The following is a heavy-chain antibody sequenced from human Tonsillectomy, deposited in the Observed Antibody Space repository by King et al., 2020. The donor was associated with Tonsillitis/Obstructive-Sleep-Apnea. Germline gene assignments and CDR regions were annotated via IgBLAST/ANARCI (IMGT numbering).Heavy chain of an antibody. V-gene: IGHV4-34*01. J-gene: IGHJ6*03. CDR2: INHSGNT. CDR1: GGSFSGYY. Sequence: VQLQQWGAGLLKPSETLSLTCAVYGGSFSGYYWSLIRQPPGKGLEWIGEINHSGNTNYNPSLKSRVTLSVDTSKNQFSLKVSSVTAADTAVYYCARMLGVKYSGNFGPVNYYYYYMDVWGKGTTVTVSS. CDR3: ARMLGVKYSGNFGPVNYYYYYMDV. D-gene: IGHD4-23*01.